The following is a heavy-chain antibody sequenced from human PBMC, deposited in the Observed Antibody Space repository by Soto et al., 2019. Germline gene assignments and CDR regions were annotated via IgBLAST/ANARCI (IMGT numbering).Heavy chain of an antibody. V-gene: IGHV1-69*01. CDR1: GGTFSSFT. J-gene: IGHJ3*02. Sequence: QLQLVQSGAEVKKPGSSVKVSCKASGGTFSSFTVNWVRQAPGQGLEWMGGFMPILGAANYAPKFQGRVTIIADESTNTGYMELSSLRSEDTAVYYCARGNAFDIWCQGTMVTVS. CDR3: ARGNAFDI. CDR2: FMPILGAA.